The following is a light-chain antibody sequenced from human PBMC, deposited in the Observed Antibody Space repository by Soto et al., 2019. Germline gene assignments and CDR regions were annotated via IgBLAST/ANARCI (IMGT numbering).Light chain of an antibody. CDR2: GAS. Sequence: EIVLTQSPVTLSLSPGEIATLCFSASQSVINNYLAWYQQKPGQAPRLLIYGASNRATCIPDRFRGIGSWKDFPPTIRRLEAEDFAVYYCQQYGSSGTFGQGTKVDI. CDR1: QSVINNY. V-gene: IGKV3-20*01. CDR3: QQYGSSGT. J-gene: IGKJ1*01.